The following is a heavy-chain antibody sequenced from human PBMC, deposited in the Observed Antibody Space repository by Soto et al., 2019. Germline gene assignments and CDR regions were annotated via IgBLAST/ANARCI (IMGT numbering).Heavy chain of an antibody. CDR2: ISSDGTTT. CDR1: GFTFSKYW. CDR3: AIQDCTNDVCLEAAVTVGGALEY. Sequence: EVQLVESGGGLVQPGKALRLSCAASGFTFSKYWMHWVRQAPGKGPVWVSYISSDGTTTDYADSVKGRFTISRDNAKNTLYLQMYSLRVEDTAVYYCAIQDCTNDVCLEAAVTVGGALEYWGQGAQVTVSS. V-gene: IGHV3-74*01. J-gene: IGHJ4*02. D-gene: IGHD2-8*01.